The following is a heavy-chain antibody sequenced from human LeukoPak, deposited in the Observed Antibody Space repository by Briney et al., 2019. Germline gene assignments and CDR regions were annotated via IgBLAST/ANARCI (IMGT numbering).Heavy chain of an antibody. V-gene: IGHV3-23*01. CDR1: GFTFSSYA. D-gene: IGHD3-10*01. Sequence: GGSLRLSCAASGFTFSSYAMSWVRQAPGRGLEWVSAISGSGGSTYYADSVKGRFTISRDNYKNTLYLQMNSLRAEDTAVYYCAKGPLGGDAFDIWGQGTMVTVSS. CDR3: AKGPLGGDAFDI. J-gene: IGHJ3*02. CDR2: ISGSGGST.